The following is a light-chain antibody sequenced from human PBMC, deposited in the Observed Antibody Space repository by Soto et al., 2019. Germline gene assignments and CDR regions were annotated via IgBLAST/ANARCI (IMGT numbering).Light chain of an antibody. CDR2: DAS. Sequence: DIQMTQSPSTLSASVGDRVTITCRASQSISSWLAWYQQKPGKAPKLLIYDASSLESGVTSRFSGSGSGTEFTLTISSLQPDHVATYYCQQYNSYSGYSFGQGTKLEIK. CDR1: QSISSW. V-gene: IGKV1-5*01. J-gene: IGKJ2*01. CDR3: QQYNSYSGYS.